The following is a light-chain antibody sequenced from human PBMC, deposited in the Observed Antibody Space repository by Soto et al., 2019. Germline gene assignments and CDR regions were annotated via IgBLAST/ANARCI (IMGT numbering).Light chain of an antibody. J-gene: IGKJ1*01. CDR1: QSISNN. CDR3: QHQSNWPRT. Sequence: IVMTQSPVTLSVSPWERATLSCRASQSISNNLAWYQQKPGQAPRLLIHGTSTRATGIPARFSGSGSGTEFTLTISSLQSEDFATYYCQHQSNWPRTFGQGTKVDIK. V-gene: IGKV3-15*01. CDR2: GTS.